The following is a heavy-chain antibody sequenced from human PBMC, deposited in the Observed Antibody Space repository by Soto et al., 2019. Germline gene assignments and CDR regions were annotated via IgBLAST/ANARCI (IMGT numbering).Heavy chain of an antibody. J-gene: IGHJ4*02. CDR1: GFTFSSYW. V-gene: IGHV3-7*01. CDR2: IKQDGSEK. Sequence: GGSLRLSCAASGFTFSSYWMSWVRQAPGKGLEWVANIKQDGSEKYYVDSVKGRFTISRDNAKNSLYLQMNSLRAEDTTVYYCARVINSGYESNHFDYWGQGTLVTVSS. CDR3: ARVINSGYESNHFDY. D-gene: IGHD5-12*01.